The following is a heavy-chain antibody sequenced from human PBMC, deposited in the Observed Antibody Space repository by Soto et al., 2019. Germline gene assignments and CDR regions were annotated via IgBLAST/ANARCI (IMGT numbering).Heavy chain of an antibody. D-gene: IGHD3-9*01. CDR2: ISSDGTGR. V-gene: IGHV3-30*18. Sequence: PGGALRLSCGASGLIFSSYSMHWVRQAPGKGLEWVTAISSDGTGRYYADSVKGRFTVSRDNSKNTVYLQMNSLRPEDTAVYYCAKPLFYSARWYFDHWGQGT. CDR1: GLIFSSYS. CDR3: AKPLFYSARWYFDH. J-gene: IGHJ4*02.